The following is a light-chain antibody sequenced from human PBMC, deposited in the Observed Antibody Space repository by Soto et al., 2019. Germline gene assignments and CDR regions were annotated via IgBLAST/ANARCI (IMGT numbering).Light chain of an antibody. Sequence: QSVLTQSPSASASLGASVKLTCTLSSGHSSYAIAWHQQQPEKGPRYLMKLNNDGSHSKGDGIPDRFSGSSSGAERYFTISSLQSEDEADYYCQTWGTGPFVFGTGTKVTVL. CDR3: QTWGTGPFV. J-gene: IGLJ1*01. CDR1: SGHSSYA. CDR2: LNNDGSH. V-gene: IGLV4-69*01.